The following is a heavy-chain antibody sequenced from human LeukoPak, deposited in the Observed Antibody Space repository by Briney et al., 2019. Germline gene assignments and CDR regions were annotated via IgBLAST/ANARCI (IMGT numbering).Heavy chain of an antibody. CDR3: ATTLGQDY. J-gene: IGHJ4*02. V-gene: IGHV4-4*07. CDR1: GDSISNYY. D-gene: IGHD3-16*01. Sequence: SETLSLTCTVYGDSISNYYGSWIRQRAGKGLEWIGRIYTSGSTIYNPSLKSRVTMSVDTSKNQFSLKLSSVTAADTAVYYCATTLGQDYWGQGTLVTVSS. CDR2: IYTSGST.